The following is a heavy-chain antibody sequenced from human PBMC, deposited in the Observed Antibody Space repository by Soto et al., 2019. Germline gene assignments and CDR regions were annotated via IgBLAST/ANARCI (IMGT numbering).Heavy chain of an antibody. CDR2: IYYSGST. CDR3: ATQAPYYYDSSGYYSYYYYGMDV. Sequence: SETLSLTCTVSGGSISSSSYYWGWIRQPPGKGLEWIGSIYYSGSTYYNPSLKSRVTISVDTSKNQFSLKLSSVTAADTAVYYCATQAPYYYDSSGYYSYYYYGMDVWGQGTTVTVSS. J-gene: IGHJ6*02. CDR1: GGSISSSSYY. D-gene: IGHD3-22*01. V-gene: IGHV4-39*01.